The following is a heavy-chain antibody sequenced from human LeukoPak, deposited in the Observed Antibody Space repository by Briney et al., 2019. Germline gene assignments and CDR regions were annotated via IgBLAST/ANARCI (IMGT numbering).Heavy chain of an antibody. D-gene: IGHD3-16*01. V-gene: IGHV3-23*01. CDR2: ISGSSGTI. CDR3: VTHNTKAFGC. J-gene: IGHJ4*02. Sequence: GGSLRLPCAASEFTFSIYAMSWVRQAPGQGLEWVSAISGSSGTIFYADSVKGRFTISRDNSKNTLYLQMTSLRAEDTAVYYCVTHNTKAFGCWGQGTLVTVSS. CDR1: EFTFSIYA.